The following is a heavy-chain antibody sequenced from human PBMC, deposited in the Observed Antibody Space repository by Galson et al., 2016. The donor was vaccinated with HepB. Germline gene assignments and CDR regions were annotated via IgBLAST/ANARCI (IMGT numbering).Heavy chain of an antibody. CDR3: ARGPDYDDWVAFLDC. Sequence: CLRLSCATSGFTFSSNWMSWLRQAPGKGLEWVANIKQDGTENYVDSVQGRSTIYRDNAKNSLYLQMNSLRAEDTAAYYCARGPDYDDWVAFLDCWGQGTLVTVSP. V-gene: IGHV3-7*04. D-gene: IGHD4-17*01. CDR1: GFTFSSNW. J-gene: IGHJ4*02. CDR2: IKQDGTE.